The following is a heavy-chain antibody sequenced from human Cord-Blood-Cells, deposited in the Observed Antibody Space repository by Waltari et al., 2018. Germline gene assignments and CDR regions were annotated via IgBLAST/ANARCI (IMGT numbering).Heavy chain of an antibody. CDR2: INPNSGGT. D-gene: IGHD6-13*01. Sequence: QVQLVQSGAEVKKPGASVKVSCKASGYTFTGYYMHWGRQAPGQGLEWMGRINPNSGGTNYAQKFQGRVTMTMDTSISTAYMELSRLRSDDTAVYYCARDRGRIAAAGTGWFDPWGQGTLVTVSS. J-gene: IGHJ5*02. CDR1: GYTFTGYY. CDR3: ARDRGRIAAAGTGWFDP. V-gene: IGHV1-2*06.